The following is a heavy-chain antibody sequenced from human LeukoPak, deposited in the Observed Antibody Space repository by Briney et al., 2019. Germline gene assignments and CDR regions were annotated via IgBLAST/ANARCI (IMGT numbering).Heavy chain of an antibody. Sequence: GGSLRLSCAASGFTFSSYAMHWVRQAPGKGLEWVAVISYDGSNKYYADSVKGRFTISRDNSKNTLYLQMNSLRAEDTAVYYCARERWDTLYYMDVWGKGTTVTVSS. CDR2: ISYDGSNK. CDR1: GFTFSSYA. D-gene: IGHD1-26*01. CDR3: ARERWDTLYYMDV. J-gene: IGHJ6*03. V-gene: IGHV3-30*04.